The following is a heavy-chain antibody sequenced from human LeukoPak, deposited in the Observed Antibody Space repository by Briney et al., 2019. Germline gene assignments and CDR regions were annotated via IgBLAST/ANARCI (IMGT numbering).Heavy chain of an antibody. CDR3: ARIHYDFWSGYYYFDY. Sequence: ASVKVSCKASGYTSTSYYMHWVRQAPGQGLEWMGIINPSGGSTSYAQKFQGRVTMTRDTSTSTVYMELSSLRSEDTAVYYCARIHYDFWSGYYYFDYWGQGTLVTVSS. V-gene: IGHV1-46*01. CDR2: INPSGGST. CDR1: GYTSTSYY. D-gene: IGHD3-3*01. J-gene: IGHJ4*02.